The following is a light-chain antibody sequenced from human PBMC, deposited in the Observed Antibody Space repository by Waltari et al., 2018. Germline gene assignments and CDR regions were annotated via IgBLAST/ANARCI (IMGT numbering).Light chain of an antibody. V-gene: IGKV1-5*03. CDR3: QQYNSYSLLT. CDR1: QSISNW. J-gene: IGKJ4*01. CDR2: KAS. Sequence: CRASQSISNWLAWYQHKPGKAPKLLIYKASTLASGVPSRFSGSGSGTDFSLTISSLQPDDFATYYCQQYNSYSLLTFGGGTKIEIK.